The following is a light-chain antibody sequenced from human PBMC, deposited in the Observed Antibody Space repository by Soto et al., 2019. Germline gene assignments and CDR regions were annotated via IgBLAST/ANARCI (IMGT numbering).Light chain of an antibody. J-gene: IGLJ2*01. CDR3: QSYDSSLSGYVV. CDR2: GNS. V-gene: IGLV1-40*01. Sequence: QSVLTQPPSVSGAPGQRVTISSTGGSSNIGAGYDVHWYQQLPGTAPKLLIYGNSNRPSGVPDRFSGSKSGTSASLAITGLQAEDEADYYCQSYDSSLSGYVVFGGGTKVTVL. CDR1: SSNIGAGYD.